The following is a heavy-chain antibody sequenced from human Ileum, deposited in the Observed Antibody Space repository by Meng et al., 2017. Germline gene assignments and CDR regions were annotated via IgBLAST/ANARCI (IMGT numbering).Heavy chain of an antibody. D-gene: IGHD7-27*01. CDR2: AST. J-gene: IGHJ4*02. CDR3: ARDHWGSLDY. V-gene: IGHV4-61*08. Sequence: QVPRPSAAPGLVMPSDTLSPSFARSGGSVSSSGYQWGWIRQPPGKGLEWIGYASTNYNPSLKSRVTISVDTSKNQFSLKLTSVTAADTAVYYCARDHWGSLDYWGQGVLVTVSS. CDR1: GGSVSSSGYQ.